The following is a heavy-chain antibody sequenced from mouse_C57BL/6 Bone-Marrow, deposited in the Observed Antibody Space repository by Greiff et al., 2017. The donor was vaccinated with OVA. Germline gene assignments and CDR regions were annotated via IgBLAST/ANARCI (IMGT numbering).Heavy chain of an antibody. D-gene: IGHD1-1*01. V-gene: IGHV14-3*01. CDR2: IDPANGNT. Sequence: EVQLQQSVAELVRPGASVKLSCTASGFNIKNTYMHWVKQRPEQGLEWIGRIDPANGNTKYAPKFQGKATITADTSSNTAYLQLSSLTAEYTAIYYCARTIHDYYGSRVPMDYWGQGTSVTVSS. CDR3: ARTIHDYYGSRVPMDY. J-gene: IGHJ4*01. CDR1: GFNIKNTY.